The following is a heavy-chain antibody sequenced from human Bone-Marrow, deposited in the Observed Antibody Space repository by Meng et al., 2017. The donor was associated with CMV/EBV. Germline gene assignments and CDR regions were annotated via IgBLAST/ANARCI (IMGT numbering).Heavy chain of an antibody. CDR1: GYTFTRSY. V-gene: IGHV1-46*01. CDR3: ARDRYCSSTSCPHGMDV. J-gene: IGHJ6*02. CDR2: INPSGGST. Sequence: ASVKVSCKASGYTFTRSYMHWVRQAPGQGLEWMGIINPSGGSTSYAQKFQGRVTMTRDTSTSTVYMELSSLRSEDTAVYYCARDRYCSSTSCPHGMDVWGQGTTVTVSS. D-gene: IGHD2-2*01.